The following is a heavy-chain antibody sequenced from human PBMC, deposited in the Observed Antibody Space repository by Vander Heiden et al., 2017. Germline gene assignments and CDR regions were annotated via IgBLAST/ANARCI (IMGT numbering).Heavy chain of an antibody. Sequence: EVQLVESGGGLIQPGGSLRLSCAASGFTVSSNYMSWVRQAPGKGLEWVSVIYSGGSTYYADAVKGRFTISRDNSKNTLYLQMNSLRAEDTAVYYCARDGDTAMAYFDYWGQGTLVTVSS. V-gene: IGHV3-53*01. CDR3: ARDGDTAMAYFDY. CDR2: IYSGGST. CDR1: GFTVSSNY. J-gene: IGHJ4*02. D-gene: IGHD5-18*01.